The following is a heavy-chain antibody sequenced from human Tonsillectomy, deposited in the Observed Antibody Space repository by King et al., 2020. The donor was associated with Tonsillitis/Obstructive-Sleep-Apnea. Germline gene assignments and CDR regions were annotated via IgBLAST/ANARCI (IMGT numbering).Heavy chain of an antibody. Sequence: VQLQQWGAGLLKPSETLSLTCAVYGGSFSGYYWSWIRQPPGKGLEWIGEINHSGSTNYNPSLKSRITISVDTSKNQFSLKLSSVTAADTAVYYCARGVVRAFASWGQGTMVTVSS. CDR1: GGSFSGYY. J-gene: IGHJ3*01. CDR3: ARGVVRAFAS. CDR2: INHSGST. V-gene: IGHV4-34*01. D-gene: IGHD1-26*01.